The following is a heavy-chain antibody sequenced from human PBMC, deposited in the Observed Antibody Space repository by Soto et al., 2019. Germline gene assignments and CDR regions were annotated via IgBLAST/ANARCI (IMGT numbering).Heavy chain of an antibody. J-gene: IGHJ6*02. CDR3: ARGSSRFGELLYDYYYYGMDV. D-gene: IGHD3-10*01. Sequence: ASVKVSCKASGYTFICYYMHWVRQAPGQGLEWMGGIIPIFGTANYAQNFQGRVTITADESTSTDCMELSSLRSEDTAVYYCARGSSRFGELLYDYYYYGMDVWGQGTTVTVSS. V-gene: IGHV1-69*13. CDR1: GYTFICYY. CDR2: IIPIFGTA.